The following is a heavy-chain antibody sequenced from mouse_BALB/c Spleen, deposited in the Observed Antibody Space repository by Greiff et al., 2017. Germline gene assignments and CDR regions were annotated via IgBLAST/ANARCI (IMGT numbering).Heavy chain of an antibody. J-gene: IGHJ3*01. CDR3: ARRGSWEGFAY. CDR2: INPSTGYT. V-gene: IGHV1-7*01. Sequence: QVQLQQSGAELAKPGASVKMSCKASGYTFTSYWMHWVKQRPGQGLEWIGYINPSTGYTEYNQKFKDKATLTADKSSSTAYMQLSSLTSEDSAVYYCARRGSWEGFAYWGQGTLVTVSA. D-gene: IGHD4-1*01. CDR1: GYTFTSYW.